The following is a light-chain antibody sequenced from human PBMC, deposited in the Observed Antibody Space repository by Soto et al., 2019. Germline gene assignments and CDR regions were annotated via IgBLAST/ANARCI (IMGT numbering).Light chain of an antibody. CDR2: DVS. CDR1: QRMSGW. Sequence: DIRITQSPATLSASLGDRVTITCRASQRMSGWLAWHQQKPGKAPNLLIYDVSALKRGVPSRFSGSGSGTEFTLTIGSLQPDDFATYYCQHYNSYSEAFDQGTKVDI. CDR3: QHYNSYSEA. J-gene: IGKJ1*01. V-gene: IGKV1-5*01.